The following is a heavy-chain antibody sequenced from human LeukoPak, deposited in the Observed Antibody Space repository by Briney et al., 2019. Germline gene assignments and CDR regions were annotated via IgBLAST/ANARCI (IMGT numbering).Heavy chain of an antibody. V-gene: IGHV3-23*01. CDR3: AQVVAATPIIDY. J-gene: IGHJ4*02. CDR2: ISGSGGST. Sequence: GGSLRLSCAASGFTFSSYAMSWVRQAPGKGLEWVSAISGSGGSTYYADSAKGRFTISRDNSKNTLYLQMNSLRAEDTAVYYCAQVVAATPIIDYWGQGTLVTVSS. D-gene: IGHD2-15*01. CDR1: GFTFSSYA.